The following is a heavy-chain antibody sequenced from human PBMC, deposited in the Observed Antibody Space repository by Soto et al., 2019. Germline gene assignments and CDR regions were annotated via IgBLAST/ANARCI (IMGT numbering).Heavy chain of an antibody. CDR2: IYHRGST. CDR1: GGSISSSNW. D-gene: IGHD2-2*01. CDR3: ARIAGSRHCSSTSCYVWYLDP. V-gene: IGHV4-4*02. J-gene: IGHJ5*02. Sequence: SETLSLTCAVSGGSISSSNWWSWVRQPPGKGLEWIGEIYHRGSTNYNTSIKSRVTISVDKSKNQFSLKLSSVTAAETAMYYCARIAGSRHCSSTSCYVWYLDPWGQGTLVTVSS.